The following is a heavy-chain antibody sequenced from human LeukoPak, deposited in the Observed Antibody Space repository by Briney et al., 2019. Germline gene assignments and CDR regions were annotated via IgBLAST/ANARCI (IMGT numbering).Heavy chain of an antibody. Sequence: ASVKVSCKASGGTFSSYAISWVRQAPGQGLEWMGGIIPIFGTANYAQKFQGRVTITTDESTSTAYMELSSLRSEDTAVYYCAMGDGEKYNWFDPWGQGTLVTVSS. D-gene: IGHD3-10*01. J-gene: IGHJ5*02. CDR2: IIPIFGTA. CDR1: GGTFSSYA. CDR3: AMGDGEKYNWFDP. V-gene: IGHV1-69*05.